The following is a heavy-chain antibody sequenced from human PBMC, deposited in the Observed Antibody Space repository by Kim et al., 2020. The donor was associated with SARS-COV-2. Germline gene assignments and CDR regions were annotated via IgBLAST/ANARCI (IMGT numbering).Heavy chain of an antibody. V-gene: IGHV4-34*01. D-gene: IGHD3-10*01. J-gene: IGHJ4*02. Sequence: DHPSPKSRVTISVDTSKNQFSLKLSSVTAADTAVYYCARVGSPHTASDYWGQGTLVTVSS. CDR3: ARVGSPHTASDY.